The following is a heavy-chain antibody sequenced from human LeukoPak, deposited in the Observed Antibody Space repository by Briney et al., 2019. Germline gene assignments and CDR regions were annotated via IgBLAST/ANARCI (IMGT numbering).Heavy chain of an antibody. V-gene: IGHV1-2*02. J-gene: IGHJ4*02. CDR2: INPNSGGT. Sequence: ASVKVSCKASGYTFTGYYMHWVRQAPGQGLEWMGWINPNSGGTNYAQKFQGRVTMTRDTSISTAYMELSRLRSDDTAVYYCAKSQGYGYNYYFDYWGQGTLVTVSS. CDR3: AKSQGYGYNYYFDY. D-gene: IGHD5-24*01. CDR1: GYTFTGYY.